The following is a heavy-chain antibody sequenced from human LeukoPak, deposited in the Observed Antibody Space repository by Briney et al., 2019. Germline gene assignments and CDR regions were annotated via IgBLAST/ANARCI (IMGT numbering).Heavy chain of an antibody. CDR2: ISYDGSNK. J-gene: IGHJ4*02. Sequence: GGSLRLSCAASGFTFSSYAMHWVRQAPGKGLEWVAVISYDGSNKYYADSVKGRFTISRDNSKNTLYLQMNSLRAEDTAVYYCARDEGFGYSSSWFLFDYWGQGTLVTVSS. CDR3: ARDEGFGYSSSWFLFDY. CDR1: GFTFSSYA. V-gene: IGHV3-30*01. D-gene: IGHD6-13*01.